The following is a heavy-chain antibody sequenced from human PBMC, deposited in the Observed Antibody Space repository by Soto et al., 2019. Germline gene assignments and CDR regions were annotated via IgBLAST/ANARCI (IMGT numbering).Heavy chain of an antibody. CDR2: ISYDGSNK. Sequence: QVPLVESGGGVVQPGRSLRLSCAASGFTFSSYGMHWVRQAPGKGLEWVAVISYDGSNKYYADSVKGRFTISRDNSKNTLYLQMNSLRAEDTAVYYCAKDVVVGATTGLGDYYYYGMDVWGQGTTVTVSS. CDR1: GFTFSSYG. J-gene: IGHJ6*02. CDR3: AKDVVVGATTGLGDYYYYGMDV. D-gene: IGHD1-26*01. V-gene: IGHV3-30*18.